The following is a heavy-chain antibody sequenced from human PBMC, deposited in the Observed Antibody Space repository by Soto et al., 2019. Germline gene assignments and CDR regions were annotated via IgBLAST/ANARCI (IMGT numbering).Heavy chain of an antibody. Sequence: SETLSLTCTVSGSSIDEYFWGWIRQPPGKGLEWIGDIHYNRGTTYCPSLKSRVTMSIDTSKSQLSLRLTSVTAADTAVYYCAREAPAYHPHTYNSWGRGALVTVSS. J-gene: IGHJ4*02. CDR2: IHYNRGT. CDR3: AREAPAYHPHTYNS. D-gene: IGHD3-16*01. V-gene: IGHV4-59*01. CDR1: GSSIDEYF.